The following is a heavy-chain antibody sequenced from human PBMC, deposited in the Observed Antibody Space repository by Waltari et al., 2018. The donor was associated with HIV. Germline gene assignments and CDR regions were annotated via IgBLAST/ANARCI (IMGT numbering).Heavy chain of an antibody. CDR3: ARALTTVVTSWFDP. V-gene: IGHV4-4*07. D-gene: IGHD4-17*01. Sequence: QVQLQESGPGLVKPSETLSLTCTVSGGSIRSYYWSWIRQPAGKGLEWIGRIHTRGSTNYNPSLKRRFTMSVDTSKTRFSLKLSSVTAADTAVYYCARALTTVVTSWFDPWGQGTLVTVSS. J-gene: IGHJ5*02. CDR2: IHTRGST. CDR1: GGSIRSYY.